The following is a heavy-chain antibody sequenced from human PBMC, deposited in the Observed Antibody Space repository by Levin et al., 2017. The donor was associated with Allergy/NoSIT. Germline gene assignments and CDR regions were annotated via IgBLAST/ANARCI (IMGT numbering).Heavy chain of an antibody. CDR1: GFTFSSYS. J-gene: IGHJ6*02. Sequence: GGSLRLSCAASGFTFSSYSMNWVRQAPGKGLEWVSYISSSSSTIYYADSVKGRFTISRDNAKNSLYLQMNSLRAEDTAVYYCARVLENGDYYYYYGMDVWGQGTTVTVSS. CDR3: ARVLENGDYYYYYGMDV. V-gene: IGHV3-48*01. D-gene: IGHD3-3*01. CDR2: ISSSSSTI.